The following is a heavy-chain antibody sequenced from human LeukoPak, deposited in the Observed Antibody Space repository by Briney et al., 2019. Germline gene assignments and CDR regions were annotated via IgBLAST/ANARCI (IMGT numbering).Heavy chain of an antibody. CDR3: ARIQVDTAMTHDAFDI. D-gene: IGHD5-18*01. CDR1: GFTFSSYA. J-gene: IGHJ3*02. V-gene: IGHV3-30*04. CDR2: ISYDGGNK. Sequence: PGGSLRLSCAASGFTFSSYAMHWVRQAPGKELEWVAVISYDGGNKYYTDSVKGRFTISRDNSKNTLYLQMNSLRAEDTAVYYCARIQVDTAMTHDAFDIWGQGTMVTVSS.